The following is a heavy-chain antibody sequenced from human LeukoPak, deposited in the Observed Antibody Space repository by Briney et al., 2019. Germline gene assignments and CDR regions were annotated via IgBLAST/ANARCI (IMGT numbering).Heavy chain of an antibody. CDR3: ANVLRGVIPWNAFDI. Sequence: PGGSLRLSCAASGFTFSSYGMHWVRQAPGKGLEWVAFIRYDGSNKYYADSVKGRFTISRDNSKNTLYLQMNSLRAEDTAVYYCANVLRGVIPWNAFDIWGQGTMVTVSS. J-gene: IGHJ3*02. V-gene: IGHV3-30*02. CDR1: GFTFSSYG. D-gene: IGHD3-10*01. CDR2: IRYDGSNK.